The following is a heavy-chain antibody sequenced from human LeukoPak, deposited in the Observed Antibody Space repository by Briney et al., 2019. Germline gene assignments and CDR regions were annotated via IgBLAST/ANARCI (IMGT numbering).Heavy chain of an antibody. CDR2: ISGSGGST. CDR3: AKASAPAHFDY. V-gene: IGHV3-23*01. D-gene: IGHD3-10*01. CDR1: GFTFSSYA. J-gene: IGHJ4*02. Sequence: GGSLRLSCAASGFTFSSYAMSWVRQAPGKGLEWVSAISGSGGSTYYADSVKGRFTISRDNSKNPLCLQINSLRAEDPAVYSCAKASAPAHFDYWGQGTLVPVSS.